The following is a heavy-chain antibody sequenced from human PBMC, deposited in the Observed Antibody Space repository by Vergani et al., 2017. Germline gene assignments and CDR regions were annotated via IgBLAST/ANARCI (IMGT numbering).Heavy chain of an antibody. D-gene: IGHD5-18*01. CDR3: AKDIRLTAMVTYGMDV. V-gene: IGHV3-13*01. CDR2: IGTAGDT. Sequence: EVQLVESGGGLVQPGGSLRLSCAASGFTFSSYDMHWVRQATGKGLEWVSAIGTAGDTYYPGSVKGRFTISRENAKNSLYLQMNSLRAEDTALYYCAKDIRLTAMVTYGMDVWGQGTTVTVSS. J-gene: IGHJ6*02. CDR1: GFTFSSYD.